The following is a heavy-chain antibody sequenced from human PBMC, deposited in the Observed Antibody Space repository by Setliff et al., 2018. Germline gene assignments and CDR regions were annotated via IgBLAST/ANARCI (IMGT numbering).Heavy chain of an antibody. D-gene: IGHD6-19*01. J-gene: IGHJ4*02. CDR1: GFIFSDSA. V-gene: IGHV3-73*01. Sequence: GGSLRLSCAASGFIFSDSAVHWVRQAPGKGLEWIGRIRSKANNYATGYTASMKGRFTISRDDSKNTAYLQMNSLKTEDTAVYFCTRGFGAGIMASWGQGTLVTVSS. CDR3: TRGFGAGIMAS. CDR2: IRSKANNYAT.